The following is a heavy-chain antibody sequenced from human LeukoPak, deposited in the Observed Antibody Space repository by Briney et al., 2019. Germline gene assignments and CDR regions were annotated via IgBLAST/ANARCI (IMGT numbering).Heavy chain of an antibody. J-gene: IGHJ4*02. Sequence: ASVKVPCKASGYTFTSYYMHWVRQAPGQGLEWMGIIDPSGGSTSYAQKFQGRVTMTRDMSTSTVYMELSSLRSEDTAVYYCARDDYGGNSFVDYWGQGTLVTVSS. CDR1: GYTFTSYY. D-gene: IGHD4-23*01. CDR2: IDPSGGST. CDR3: ARDDYGGNSFVDY. V-gene: IGHV1-46*01.